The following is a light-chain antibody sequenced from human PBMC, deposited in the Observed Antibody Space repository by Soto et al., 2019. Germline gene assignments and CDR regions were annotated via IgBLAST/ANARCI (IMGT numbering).Light chain of an antibody. CDR2: AAS. CDR3: QQSYSALGLT. Sequence: DIQMTQSPSSLSASVGDRVTITCRASQSSTSYLNWFQKKPGKAPKLLIYAASSLQSGVPSRFSGSGSGTDFTLTISSLQPEDFATYYCQQSYSALGLTFGGGTKVEIK. CDR1: QSSTSY. V-gene: IGKV1-39*01. J-gene: IGKJ4*01.